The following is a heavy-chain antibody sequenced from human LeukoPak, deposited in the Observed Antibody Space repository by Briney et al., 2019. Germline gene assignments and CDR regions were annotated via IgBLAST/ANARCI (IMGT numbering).Heavy chain of an antibody. CDR3: AKQPYQYVSGSPSWFDP. V-gene: IGHV3-66*04. CDR1: GFTVSSNY. J-gene: IGHJ5*02. CDR2: MGYSSGKT. Sequence: GGSLRLSCAASGFTVSSNYISWVRQAPGKGLEWVSGMGYSSGKTFYADSVKGRFTISRDNSKNTLYLQMNTLRAEDTAVYFCAKQPYQYVSGSPSWFDPWGQGTLVTVSS. D-gene: IGHD3-10*01.